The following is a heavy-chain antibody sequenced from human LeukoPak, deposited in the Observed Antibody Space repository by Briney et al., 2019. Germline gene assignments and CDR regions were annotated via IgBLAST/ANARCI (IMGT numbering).Heavy chain of an antibody. J-gene: IGHJ5*02. CDR3: ATDFLGFDP. Sequence: PVASVKVSCKVSGSTLTELSMHWVRRAPGEGLEWMGGFDPEDGEPIYAQKFQGRVTMTEDTSTDTVHMELSSLRSEDTAVYYCATDFLGFDPWGQGTLVTVSS. CDR1: GSTLTELS. V-gene: IGHV1-24*01. CDR2: FDPEDGEP. D-gene: IGHD2/OR15-2a*01.